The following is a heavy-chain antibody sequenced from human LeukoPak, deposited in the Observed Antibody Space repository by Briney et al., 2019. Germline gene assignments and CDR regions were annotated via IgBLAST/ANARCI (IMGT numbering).Heavy chain of an antibody. CDR2: IYYSGST. D-gene: IGHD3-10*01. CDR3: ARVGYGSAY. J-gene: IGHJ4*02. CDR1: GVSISSYY. Sequence: KPSETLSLTCTVSGVSISSYYWSWIRQPPGKGLEWIGYIYYSGSTNYNPPLKSRVTISVDTSKNQFSLKLSSVTAADTAVYYCARVGYGSAYWGQGTLVTVSS. V-gene: IGHV4-59*01.